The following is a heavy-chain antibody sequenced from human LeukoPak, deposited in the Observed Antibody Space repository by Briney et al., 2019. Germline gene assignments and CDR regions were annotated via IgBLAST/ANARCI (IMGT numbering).Heavy chain of an antibody. J-gene: IGHJ4*02. D-gene: IGHD6-13*01. CDR1: GFTFSTSS. Sequence: GGSLRLSCAASGFTFSTSSMNWVRQAPGKGLEWVSSISTSEYINYADSVKGRFTVSRDNAKNSLYLQMNSLRAEDTAVYYCAKSAGSIAAAGTPFDYWGQGTLVTVSS. CDR2: ISTSEYI. CDR3: AKSAGSIAAAGTPFDY. V-gene: IGHV3-21*04.